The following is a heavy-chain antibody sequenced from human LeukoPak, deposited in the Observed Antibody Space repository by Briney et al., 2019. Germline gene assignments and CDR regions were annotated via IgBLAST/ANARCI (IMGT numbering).Heavy chain of an antibody. CDR1: GGSINTSDYY. D-gene: IGHD6-6*01. Sequence: SETLSLTCTVSGGSINTSDYYWTWIRQPPGKGLEWIGEINHSGSTNYNPSLKSRVTISVDTSKNQFSLKLSSVTAADTAVYYCARRPARTPFDIWGQGTMVTVSS. J-gene: IGHJ3*02. CDR3: ARRPARTPFDI. V-gene: IGHV4-34*01. CDR2: INHSGST.